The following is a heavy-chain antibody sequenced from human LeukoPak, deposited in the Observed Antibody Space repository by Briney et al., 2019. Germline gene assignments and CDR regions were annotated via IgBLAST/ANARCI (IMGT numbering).Heavy chain of an antibody. CDR1: GFSIRSSYY. D-gene: IGHD3-10*01. Sequence: SETLSLTCSVYGFSIRSSYYWSWIRQPPGKGLEWIGYIYYSGSTNYNPSLKSRVTISVDTSKNQFSLKLSSVTAADTAVYYCAREARDGSGSYFSSRYYYYYMDVWGKGTTVTVSS. CDR2: IYYSGST. CDR3: AREARDGSGSYFSSRYYYYYMDV. V-gene: IGHV4-59*01. J-gene: IGHJ6*03.